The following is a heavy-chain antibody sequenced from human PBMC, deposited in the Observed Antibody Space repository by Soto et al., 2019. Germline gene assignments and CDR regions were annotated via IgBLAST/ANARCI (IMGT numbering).Heavy chain of an antibody. Sequence: QMQLVQSGPEVKKPGTSVKVSCKASGFTFTSSAVQWVRQARGQRLEWIGWIVVGSGNKNYAQKFQERVTITRDMSTSTANMEISSMRSEDTAVYYCAADRSGGWFDPWGQGTLVTVSS. V-gene: IGHV1-58*01. J-gene: IGHJ5*02. D-gene: IGHD3-10*01. CDR3: AADRSGGWFDP. CDR1: GFTFTSSA. CDR2: IVVGSGNK.